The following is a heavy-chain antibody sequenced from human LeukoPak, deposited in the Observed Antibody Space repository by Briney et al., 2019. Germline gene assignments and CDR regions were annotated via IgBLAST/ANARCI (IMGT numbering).Heavy chain of an antibody. D-gene: IGHD6-19*01. J-gene: IGHJ1*01. CDR3: SSGPSGWTEFFQH. CDR1: GFTFSDST. CDR2: IRSKANNYAT. Sequence: PGGSLRLSCAASGFTFSDSTMHWVRQASGKGLEWVARIRSKANNYATEYGASVKGRFTISRDDAKNTAYLRMNSLKTEDTAIYYCSSGPSGWTEFFQHWGQGTLVTVSS. V-gene: IGHV3-73*01.